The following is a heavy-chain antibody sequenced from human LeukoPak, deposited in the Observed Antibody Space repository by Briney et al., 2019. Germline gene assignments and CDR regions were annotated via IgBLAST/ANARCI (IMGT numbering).Heavy chain of an antibody. CDR1: GGSISSYY. Sequence: SETLSLTCTVSGGSISSYYWSWIRQPPGKGLEWIGYIYYSGSTNYNPSLKSRVTISVDTSKNQFSLKLSSVTAADTDVYYCARHLQLLGFDPWGQGTLVTVSS. V-gene: IGHV4-59*08. CDR2: IYYSGST. D-gene: IGHD2-2*01. CDR3: ARHLQLLGFDP. J-gene: IGHJ5*02.